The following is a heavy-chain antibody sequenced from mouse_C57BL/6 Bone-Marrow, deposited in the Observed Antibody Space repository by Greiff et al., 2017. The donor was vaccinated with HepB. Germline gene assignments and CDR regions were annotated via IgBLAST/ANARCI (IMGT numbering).Heavy chain of an antibody. V-gene: IGHV2-9*01. CDR1: GFSLTSYG. Sequence: VMLVESGPGLVAPSQRLSITCTVSGFSLTSYGVDWVRQPPGKGLEWLGVIWGGGSTNYNSALMSRLSISKDNSNSQVFLKMNSLQTDDTAIYYCAKDDDGYYRYAMDYWGQGTSVTVSS. CDR3: AKDDDGYYRYAMDY. CDR2: IWGGGST. J-gene: IGHJ4*01. D-gene: IGHD2-3*01.